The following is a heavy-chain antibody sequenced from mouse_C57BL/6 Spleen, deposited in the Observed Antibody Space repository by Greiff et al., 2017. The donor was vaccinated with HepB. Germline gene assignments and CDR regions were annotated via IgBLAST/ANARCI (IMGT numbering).Heavy chain of an antibody. V-gene: IGHV5-17*01. CDR2: ISSGSSTI. CDR3: ARRYGSSRSYAMDY. D-gene: IGHD1-1*01. CDR1: GFTFSDYG. Sequence: EVMLVESGGGLVKPGGSLKLSCAASGFTFSDYGMHWVRQAPEKGLEWVAYISSGSSTIYYADTVKGRFTISRDNAKNTLFLQMTSLRSEDTAMYYCARRYGSSRSYAMDYWGQGTSVTVSS. J-gene: IGHJ4*01.